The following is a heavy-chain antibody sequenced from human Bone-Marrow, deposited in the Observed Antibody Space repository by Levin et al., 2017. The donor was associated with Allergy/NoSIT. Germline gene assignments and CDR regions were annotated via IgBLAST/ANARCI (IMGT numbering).Heavy chain of an antibody. CDR1: GFSLSTSGVS. J-gene: IGHJ5*02. CDR2: ISWNSDR. D-gene: IGHD3-10*01. Sequence: SGPTLVKPTQTLTLTCTFSGFSLSTSGVSVGWIRQPPGKALEWLALISWNSDRRYSQSLASRLTINKDTSKNQVVLTMTNVDPVDTGTYYCALNDGSGNWYDFNWFDPWGQGTLVTVSS. CDR3: ALNDGSGNWYDFNWFDP. V-gene: IGHV2-5*01.